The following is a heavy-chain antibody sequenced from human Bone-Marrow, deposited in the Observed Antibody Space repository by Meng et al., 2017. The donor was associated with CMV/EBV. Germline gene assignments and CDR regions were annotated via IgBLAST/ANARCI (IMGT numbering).Heavy chain of an antibody. J-gene: IGHJ4*02. V-gene: IGHV3-23*01. CDR3: AKRDRNAFEN. CDR2: ISGSGYST. D-gene: IGHD3-16*02. Sequence: LSCAAAEFTLRNYDMNWVRQAPGKGLEWVSIISGSGYSTYYADSVKGRFTISRDNSKNTLYLQMNSLRAEDTAVYYCAKRDRNAFENWGQGTLVTVSS. CDR1: EFTLRNYD.